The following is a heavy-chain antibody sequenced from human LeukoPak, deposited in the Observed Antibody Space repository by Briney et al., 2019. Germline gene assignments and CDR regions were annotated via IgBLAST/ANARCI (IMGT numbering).Heavy chain of an antibody. CDR1: GFTFSSYG. D-gene: IGHD5-24*01. CDR3: AKEFGREGY. V-gene: IGHV3-30*18. Sequence: GGSLRLSCAASGFTFSSYGMHWVRQAPGKGLEWVSVISYDGSNKDYADSVKGRFTISRDNSKNTVYLQMNSLRAEDTAVYYCAKEFGREGYWGQGTLVTVSS. CDR2: ISYDGSNK. J-gene: IGHJ4*02.